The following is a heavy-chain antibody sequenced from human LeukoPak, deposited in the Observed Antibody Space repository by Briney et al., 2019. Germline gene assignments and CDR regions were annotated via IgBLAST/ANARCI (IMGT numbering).Heavy chain of an antibody. CDR2: IYSGGST. CDR1: GFTVSSNY. Sequence: PGGSLRLSCAASGFTVSSNYMSWVRQAPGKGLEWVSVIYSGGSTYYADSVKGRFTISRDNSKNTLYLQMNSLRAEDTAVYYCARATYYYDSSGYFGFDYWGQGTLVTVSS. D-gene: IGHD3-22*01. CDR3: ARATYYYDSSGYFGFDY. V-gene: IGHV3-53*01. J-gene: IGHJ4*02.